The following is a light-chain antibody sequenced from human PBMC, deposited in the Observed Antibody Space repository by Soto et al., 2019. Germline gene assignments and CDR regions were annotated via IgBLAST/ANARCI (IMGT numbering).Light chain of an antibody. J-gene: IGKJ1*01. CDR2: GAS. Sequence: EIVLTQSPGTLSLSPGERATLSCRASETVAGSYLAWYQQKPGQAPRLLIPGASTRATGIADRFSGSGSGTDFPLTISRLEPEDFAVYYCQLYGTSPKTFGHGTKVDIK. CDR1: ETVAGSY. V-gene: IGKV3-20*01. CDR3: QLYGTSPKT.